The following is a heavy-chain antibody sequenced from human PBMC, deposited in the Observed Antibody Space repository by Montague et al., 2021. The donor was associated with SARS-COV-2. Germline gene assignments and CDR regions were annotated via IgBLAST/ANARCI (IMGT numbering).Heavy chain of an antibody. D-gene: IGHD3-10*01. CDR2: IYTNETT. CDR3: ARTFWGSWFGESWFGP. J-gene: IGHJ5*02. Sequence: SETLSLTCTVSGGSISTYYWSWIRQPAGKGLEWIGRIYTNETTNYNPSLKSRVTMSVDTSKNQFSLKLTSVTAADTAVYYCARTFWGSWFGESWFGPWGQGTLATVSS. CDR1: GGSISTYY. V-gene: IGHV4-4*07.